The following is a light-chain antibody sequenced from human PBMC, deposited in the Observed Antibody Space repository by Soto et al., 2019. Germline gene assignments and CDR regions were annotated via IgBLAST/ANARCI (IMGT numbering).Light chain of an antibody. Sequence: DIQMTQSPSSLSASVGDRVTITCRASQSISSYLNWYQQKPGKAPKLLIYAASSLQSGVPSRFSGSGSGTDFTLTISNLQPEDFATYYCQQSFTTWTFGQGNKVDIK. J-gene: IGKJ1*01. V-gene: IGKV1-39*01. CDR1: QSISSY. CDR3: QQSFTTWT. CDR2: AAS.